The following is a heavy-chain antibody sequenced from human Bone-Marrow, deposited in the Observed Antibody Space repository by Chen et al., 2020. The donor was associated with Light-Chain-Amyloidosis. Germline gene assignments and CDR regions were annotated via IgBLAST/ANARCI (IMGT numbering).Heavy chain of an antibody. Sequence: QVQLVQSGAEVKKPGASVKVSCKASGYTFTGYYMHWVRQAPGQGLEWMGWINPNSGGTNYAQKFRGRVTMTRDTSISTAYMELSRLRSDDTAVYYCARDLSYYGSGLRDAFDIWGQGTMVTVSS. J-gene: IGHJ3*02. CDR3: ARDLSYYGSGLRDAFDI. CDR1: GYTFTGYY. V-gene: IGHV1-2*02. CDR2: INPNSGGT. D-gene: IGHD3-10*01.